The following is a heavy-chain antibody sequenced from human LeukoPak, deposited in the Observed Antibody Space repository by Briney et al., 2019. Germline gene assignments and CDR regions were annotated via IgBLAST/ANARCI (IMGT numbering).Heavy chain of an antibody. CDR1: GFPFSGYW. Sequence: PGGSLRLSCGASGFPFSGYWMSWVRQAPGKGLEWVANIHKDGSAKRYVDSVKGRFTISRDNAKSSLYLQMTSLRDEDTAVYYCTRDRGFGADDYWGQGSLVSVSS. J-gene: IGHJ4*02. CDR3: TRDRGFGADDY. V-gene: IGHV3-7*01. CDR2: IHKDGSAK. D-gene: IGHD3-10*01.